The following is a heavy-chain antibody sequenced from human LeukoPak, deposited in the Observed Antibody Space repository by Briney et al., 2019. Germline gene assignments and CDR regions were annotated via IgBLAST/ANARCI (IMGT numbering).Heavy chain of an antibody. D-gene: IGHD1-20*01. CDR1: GYTFADYF. CDR2: INANSGGT. Sequence: ASVKVSCKTSGYTFADYFIHWVRQAPGQGLEWMGRINANSGGTEYQQKFQGRVTMTRDTSISTAYVEVNWLISDDTAIYYCAREVSSTPNWKFDYWGQGTLVTVSS. J-gene: IGHJ4*02. CDR3: AREVSSTPNWKFDY. V-gene: IGHV1-2*06.